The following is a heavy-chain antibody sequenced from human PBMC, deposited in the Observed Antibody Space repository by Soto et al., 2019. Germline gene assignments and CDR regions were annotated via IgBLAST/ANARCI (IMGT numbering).Heavy chain of an antibody. V-gene: IGHV2-5*02. J-gene: IGHJ4*02. CDR2: IYWDGIE. Sequence: QITLKESGPTLVKPTQTLTLTCTVSGFSLTTSGAGVGWIRQPPGKAPEWLALIYWDGIERYSPSLRSRLTITMDTSKNQVVLTMTTMDPVDTATYYCAHSPCSGGTCYLFDHWGQGTRVIVSS. D-gene: IGHD2-15*01. CDR1: GFSLTTSGAG. CDR3: AHSPCSGGTCYLFDH.